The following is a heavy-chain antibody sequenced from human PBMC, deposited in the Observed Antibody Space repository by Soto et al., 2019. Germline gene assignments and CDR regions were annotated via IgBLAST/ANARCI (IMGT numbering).Heavy chain of an antibody. J-gene: IGHJ3*02. Sequence: QVQLVESGGGVVQPGRSLRLSCAASGFIFSSYSMHWVRQAPGKGLEWVAIISNDGRNKDYVDSVKGRFTISRDNSNNTLSLQMNSLRAEDTAVYYCARDQFLDAFDIWGQGTMVTVSS. CDR2: ISNDGRNK. V-gene: IGHV3-30*04. D-gene: IGHD2-21*01. CDR1: GFIFSSYS. CDR3: ARDQFLDAFDI.